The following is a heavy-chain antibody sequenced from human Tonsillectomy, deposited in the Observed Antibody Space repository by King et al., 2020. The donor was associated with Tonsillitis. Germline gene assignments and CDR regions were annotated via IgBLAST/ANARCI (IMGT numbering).Heavy chain of an antibody. Sequence: VQLVESGGGVVQPGGSLRLSCAASGFTFSTSWMSWVRQAPGKGLEWVANIKQDGSVKHYVDSVKGRFTISRDNAKNSLYLQMNSLRAEDTAVYYCARHYCNTISCPLDVWGQGTMVTVSS. D-gene: IGHD2/OR15-2a*01. CDR3: ARHYCNTISCPLDV. CDR2: IKQDGSVK. V-gene: IGHV3-7*01. CDR1: GFTFSTSW. J-gene: IGHJ3*01.